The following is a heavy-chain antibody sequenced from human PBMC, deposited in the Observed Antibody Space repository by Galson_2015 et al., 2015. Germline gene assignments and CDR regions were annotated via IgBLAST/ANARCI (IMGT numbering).Heavy chain of an antibody. CDR1: GFSLSTSGVG. CDR2: IYWNDDK. CDR3: AKWSNVVAATRGWFDP. Sequence: PALVKPTQPLTLTCTFSGFSLSTSGVGVGWIRQPPGKALEWLALIYWNDDKRYSPSLKSRLTITKDTSKNQVVLTMTNMDPVDTAVYYCAKWSNVVAATRGWFDPWGQGTLVTVSS. V-gene: IGHV2-5*01. J-gene: IGHJ5*02. D-gene: IGHD2-15*01.